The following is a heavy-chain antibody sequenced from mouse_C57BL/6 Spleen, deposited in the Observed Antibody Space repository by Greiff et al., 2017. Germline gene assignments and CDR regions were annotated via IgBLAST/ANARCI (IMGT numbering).Heavy chain of an antibody. D-gene: IGHD4-1*01. CDR2: IWRGGST. J-gene: IGHJ4*01. V-gene: IGHV2-5*01. Sequence: QVQLKQSGPGLVQPSQSLSITCTVSGFSLPSSGVHWVRQSPGKGLEWLGVIWRGGSTDYNAAFMSRLSITKDNSKSQVFFKMNSLQAGDTAIYYCAKGGWDDYYAMDYWCQGTSVPVSS. CDR3: AKGGWDDYYAMDY. CDR1: GFSLPSSG.